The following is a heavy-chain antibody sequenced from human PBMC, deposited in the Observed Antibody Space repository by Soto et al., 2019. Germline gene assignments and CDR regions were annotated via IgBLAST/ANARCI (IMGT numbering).Heavy chain of an antibody. CDR3: AREHNEGYSYSDIDY. Sequence: GGSLRLSCAASGFTFSTYWMSWVRQXPGKGLEWVANIKQDGSEKYYVDSVKGRFTISRDNAKNSLYLQMNSLRAEDTAVYYCAREHNEGYSYSDIDYWGQGTLVTVSS. CDR1: GFTFSTYW. J-gene: IGHJ4*02. V-gene: IGHV3-7*05. D-gene: IGHD5-18*01. CDR2: IKQDGSEK.